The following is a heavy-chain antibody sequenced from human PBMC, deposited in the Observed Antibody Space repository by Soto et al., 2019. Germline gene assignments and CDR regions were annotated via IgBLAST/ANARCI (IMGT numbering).Heavy chain of an antibody. D-gene: IGHD6-13*01. Sequence: GGSLRLSCAASGFTFSSYWMSWGRQAPGKGLEWVANIKQDGSEKYYVDSVKGRFTISRDNAKNSLYLQMNSLRAEDTAVYYCARDPYSSSWEPWFDPWGQGTLVTVSS. CDR2: IKQDGSEK. CDR1: GFTFSSYW. CDR3: ARDPYSSSWEPWFDP. V-gene: IGHV3-7*01. J-gene: IGHJ5*02.